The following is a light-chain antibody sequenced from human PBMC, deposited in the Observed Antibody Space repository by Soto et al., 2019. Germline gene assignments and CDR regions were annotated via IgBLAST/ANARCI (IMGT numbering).Light chain of an antibody. CDR3: QQYGSSPS. V-gene: IGKV3D-20*01. J-gene: IGKJ1*01. CDR1: QRVSGGF. Sequence: VLTQSPATLSLSPGERATLYCGASQRVSGGFLAWYQQKPGLAPRLILYDTSFRATGIPDRFSVSGSGTEFTLTISRLDPEDFAVDYCQQYGSSPSFGQGTKVDIK. CDR2: DTS.